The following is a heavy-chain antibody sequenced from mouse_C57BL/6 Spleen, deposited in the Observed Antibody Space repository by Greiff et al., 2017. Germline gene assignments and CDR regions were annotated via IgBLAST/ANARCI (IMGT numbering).Heavy chain of an antibody. CDR1: GFSFNTYA. CDR3: VRHGYEAMDY. D-gene: IGHD1-2*01. J-gene: IGHJ4*01. CDR2: IRSKSNNYAT. V-gene: IGHV10-1*01. Sequence: EVKVVESGGGLVQPKGSLKLSCAASGFSFNTYAMNWVRQAPGKGLEWVARIRSKSNNYATYYADSVKDRFTISRDDSESMLYLQMNNLKTEDTAMYYCVRHGYEAMDYWGQGTSVTVSS.